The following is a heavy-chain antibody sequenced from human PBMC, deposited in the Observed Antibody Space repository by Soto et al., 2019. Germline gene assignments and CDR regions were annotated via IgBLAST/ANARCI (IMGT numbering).Heavy chain of an antibody. V-gene: IGHV3-15*07. CDR2: LKSGGDGGTT. CDR1: GFTFSHAW. D-gene: IGHD2-21*02. CDR3: TSDSPGVTTNLGFDY. J-gene: IGHJ4*02. Sequence: EVQLVESGGGLVNPGGSLRLSCAASGFTFSHAWMNWVHQAPGRGLEWAARLKSGGDGGTTDYAAPVKGRFTISRDDSENPLRQQMDSLKIEDTAVYFCTSDSPGVTTNLGFDYWGQGILVTVSS.